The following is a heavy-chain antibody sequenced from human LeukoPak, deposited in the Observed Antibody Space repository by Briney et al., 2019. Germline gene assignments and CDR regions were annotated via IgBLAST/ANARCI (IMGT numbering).Heavy chain of an antibody. J-gene: IGHJ6*02. D-gene: IGHD3-10*01. CDR3: ARGGLDYGSGRSYYYYGMDV. CDR2: INPSGGST. CDR1: GYTFTSYY. Sequence: GASVKVSCKASGYTFTSYYMHWVRQAPGQGLEWMGIINPSGGSTSYAQKFQGRVTMTRDTSTSTVYMELSSLRSEDTAVYYCARGGLDYGSGRSYYYYGMDVWGQGTTVTVSS. V-gene: IGHV1-46*01.